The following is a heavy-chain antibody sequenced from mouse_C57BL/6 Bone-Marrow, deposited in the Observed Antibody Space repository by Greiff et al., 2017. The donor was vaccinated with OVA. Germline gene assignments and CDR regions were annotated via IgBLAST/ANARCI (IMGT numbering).Heavy chain of an antibody. Sequence: EVKLQESGPGLVKPSQSLSLTCSVTGYSITSGYYWNWIRQFPGNKLEWMGYISYDGSNNYNPSLKNRISITRDTSKNQFFLKLNSVTTEDTATYYCARGNYADAMDYWGQGTSVTVSS. D-gene: IGHD2-4*01. V-gene: IGHV3-6*01. CDR3: ARGNYADAMDY. CDR2: ISYDGSN. J-gene: IGHJ4*01. CDR1: GYSITSGYY.